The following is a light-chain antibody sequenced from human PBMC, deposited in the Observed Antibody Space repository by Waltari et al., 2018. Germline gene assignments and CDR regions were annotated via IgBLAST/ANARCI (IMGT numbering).Light chain of an antibody. CDR3: QVWESSTDHFWV. CDR1: NIGSKA. J-gene: IGLJ3*02. V-gene: IGLV3-21*03. Sequence: SYALTQPPSVSVAPGKTARINWGGDNIGSKAVHWYQQKAGQAPVLVVYDDIERPSGLPERFSGSNSGKTATLTIGRVEAGDEADYFCQVWESSTDHFWVFGGGTKLTVL. CDR2: DDI.